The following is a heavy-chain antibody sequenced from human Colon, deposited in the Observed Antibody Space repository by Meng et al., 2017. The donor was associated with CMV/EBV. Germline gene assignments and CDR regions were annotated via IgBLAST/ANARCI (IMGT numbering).Heavy chain of an antibody. CDR2: IDSGSFYR. V-gene: IGHV3-21*01. CDR1: GESFTEYY. J-gene: IGHJ4*02. Sequence: ETLSLTCSVSGESFTEYYWAWVRQAPGKGLEWISSIDSGSFYRYYADSVRGRFTISRDNAKNSLSLQMHSLTADDTAVYYCARDLSPYTSLQKGGELVDYWGQGTLVTVSS. D-gene: IGHD3-16*01. CDR3: ARDLSPYTSLQKGGELVDY.